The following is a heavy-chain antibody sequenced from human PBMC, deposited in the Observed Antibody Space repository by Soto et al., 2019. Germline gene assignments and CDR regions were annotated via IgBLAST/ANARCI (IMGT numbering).Heavy chain of an antibody. CDR2: MSVDGSNE. Sequence: QVHLVESGGGVVQPGRSLRLSCAASGFTFSNYGMHWVRQAPGKGLEWLAVMSVDGSNEYYADSVQGRLTISRDNSKNTLYLQMNSLRTEDTAVYHCAKDAAVAFDIWGQGTMVTVSS. D-gene: IGHD2-15*01. CDR3: AKDAAVAFDI. J-gene: IGHJ3*02. CDR1: GFTFSNYG. V-gene: IGHV3-30*18.